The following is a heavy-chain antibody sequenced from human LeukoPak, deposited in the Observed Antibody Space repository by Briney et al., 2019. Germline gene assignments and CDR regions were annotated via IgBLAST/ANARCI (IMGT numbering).Heavy chain of an antibody. J-gene: IGHJ6*03. CDR1: GYTFTGYY. CDR3: ASEANWGPSPGLKEYYYMDV. D-gene: IGHD7-27*01. Sequence: ASVKVSCKASGYTFTGYYMHWVRQAPGQGLEWMGIINPSGGSTSYAQKFQGRVTMTRDTSTSTVYMELSSLRSEDTAVYYCASEANWGPSPGLKEYYYMDVWGKGTTVTVPS. CDR2: INPSGGST. V-gene: IGHV1-46*01.